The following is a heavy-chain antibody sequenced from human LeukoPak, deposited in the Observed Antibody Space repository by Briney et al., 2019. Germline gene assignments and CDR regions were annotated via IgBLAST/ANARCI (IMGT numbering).Heavy chain of an antibody. D-gene: IGHD6-19*01. V-gene: IGHV4-4*02. CDR1: GASISSSNW. Sequence: PSGTLSLTCTVSGASISSSNWWTWVRQPPGEALEWIGEIYQAGSTKYNPSLRSRLTISVDKSKNSFSLSLTSVTAADTAFYYCARSAAVTGQFDFWGPGTLVTVSS. CDR3: ARSAAVTGQFDF. J-gene: IGHJ4*02. CDR2: IYQAGST.